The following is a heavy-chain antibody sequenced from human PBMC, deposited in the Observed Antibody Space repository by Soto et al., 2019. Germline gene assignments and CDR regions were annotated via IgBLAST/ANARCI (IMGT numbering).Heavy chain of an antibody. Sequence: SVKVSCKASGGTFSSYTISWVRQAPGQGLEWMGRIIPILGIANYAQKFQGRVTITADKSTSTAYMELSSLRSEDTAVYYCGRSTRVTDRGVFDMGGKGKMSTV. V-gene: IGHV1-69*02. CDR3: GRSTRVTDRGVFDM. CDR1: GGTFSSYT. D-gene: IGHD2-21*02. CDR2: IIPILGIA. J-gene: IGHJ3*02.